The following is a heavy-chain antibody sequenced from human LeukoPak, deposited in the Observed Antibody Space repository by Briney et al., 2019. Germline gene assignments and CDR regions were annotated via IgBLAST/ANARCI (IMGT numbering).Heavy chain of an antibody. J-gene: IGHJ4*02. CDR1: GFTFTDYP. V-gene: IGHV3-23*01. Sequence: GGSLRLSCAASGFTFTDYPMSWVRQAPGKGVEWVSALTRSGGDTYHADTVKGRFTISRDNSKNTLYLQMKSLRAEDTAVYYCARGPGASGPFDYWGQGTLVTVSS. D-gene: IGHD1-26*01. CDR2: LTRSGGDT. CDR3: ARGPGASGPFDY.